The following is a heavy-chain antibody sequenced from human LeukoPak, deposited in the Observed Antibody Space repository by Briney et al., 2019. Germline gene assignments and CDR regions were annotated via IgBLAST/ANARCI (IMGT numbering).Heavy chain of an antibody. CDR3: ARDHYYGSGILKP. CDR2: INPNSGGT. D-gene: IGHD3-10*01. CDR1: GYTFTGYY. V-gene: IGHV1-2*02. Sequence: GASVKFSCKASGYTFTGYYMHWVRQAPGQGLEWMGWINPNSGGTNYAQKFQGRVTMTRDTSISTAYMELSRLRSDDTAVYYCARDHYYGSGILKPWGQGTLVTVSS. J-gene: IGHJ4*02.